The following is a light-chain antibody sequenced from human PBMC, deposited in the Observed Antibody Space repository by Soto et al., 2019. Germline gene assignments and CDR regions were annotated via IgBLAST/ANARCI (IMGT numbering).Light chain of an antibody. CDR1: XSVRSY. CDR2: DAS. CDR3: QQRYDWPPLT. V-gene: IGKV3-11*01. J-gene: IGKJ4*01. Sequence: EIVLTQSPATLSLSPGERATLSCRASXSVRSYLAWYQQKPGQAPRLLIYDASNRATGIPARFSGSGSGTDFTLTISSLEPEDFAVYYCQQRYDWPPLTFGGGTKVEIK.